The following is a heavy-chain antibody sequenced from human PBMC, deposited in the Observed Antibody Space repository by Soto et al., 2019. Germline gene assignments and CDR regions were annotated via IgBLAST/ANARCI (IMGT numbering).Heavy chain of an antibody. CDR3: ASPYSSSYNWFDP. CDR2: IYYSGST. D-gene: IGHD6-6*01. J-gene: IGHJ5*02. V-gene: IGHV4-39*01. CDR1: GGSISSSSYY. Sequence: SETLSLTCTVPGGSISSSSYYWGWIRQPPGKGLEWIGSIYYSGSTYYNPSLKSRVTISVDTSKNQFSLKLSSVTAADTAVYYCASPYSSSYNWFDPWGQGTLVTVSS.